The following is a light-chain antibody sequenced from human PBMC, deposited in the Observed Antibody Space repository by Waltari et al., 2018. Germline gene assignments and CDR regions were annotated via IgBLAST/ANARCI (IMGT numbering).Light chain of an antibody. J-gene: IGKJ1*01. CDR2: GAS. V-gene: IGKV3-15*01. CDR3: QQYNNWRT. Sequence: EIVMTQSPATLSVSPGERATLSCRASQRVSSNLAWYQQKPGQAPSLLIYGASTRATGIPARFSGSGTGTEFTLTISSLQSEDFAVYYCQQYNNWRTFGQGTKVEIK. CDR1: QRVSSN.